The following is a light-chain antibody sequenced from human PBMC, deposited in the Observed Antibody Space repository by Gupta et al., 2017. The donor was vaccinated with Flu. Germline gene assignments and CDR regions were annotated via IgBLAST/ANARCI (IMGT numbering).Light chain of an antibody. CDR1: VLAKKY. Sequence: TCSGDVLAKKYARWFQQKPGQAPVVVIYKDSERPSGIPERFSGSSSGTTVTLTISGAQVEDEGDYYCYSAADNNGVFGGGTKLTVV. CDR2: KDS. V-gene: IGLV3-27*01. CDR3: YSAADNNGV. J-gene: IGLJ3*02.